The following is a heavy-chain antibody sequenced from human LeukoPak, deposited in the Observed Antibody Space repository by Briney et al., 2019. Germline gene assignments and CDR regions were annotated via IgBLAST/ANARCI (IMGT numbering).Heavy chain of an antibody. Sequence: SETLSLTCAVYGGSSSGYYWSWIRQPPGKGLEWIGEINHSGSTNYNPSLKSRVTISVDTSKNQFSLKLSSVTAADTAVYYCASRYSYGDRPIDYWGQGTLVTVSS. CDR2: INHSGST. CDR3: ASRYSYGDRPIDY. D-gene: IGHD4-17*01. J-gene: IGHJ4*02. V-gene: IGHV4-34*01. CDR1: GGSSSGYY.